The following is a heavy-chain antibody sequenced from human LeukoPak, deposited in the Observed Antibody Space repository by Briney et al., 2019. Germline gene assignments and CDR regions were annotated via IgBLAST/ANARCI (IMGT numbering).Heavy chain of an antibody. CDR1: GFSLSTSGMR. Sequence: SGPTLGNPTQTLTLTCTFSGFSLSTSGMRVSWIRQPPGKALEWLARIDWDDDKFYSTSLKTRLTISKDTSKNQVVLTMTNMDPVDTATYYCARTRDYYDYDAFDIWGQGTMVTVSS. J-gene: IGHJ3*02. V-gene: IGHV2-70*04. D-gene: IGHD4-17*01. CDR3: ARTRDYYDYDAFDI. CDR2: IDWDDDK.